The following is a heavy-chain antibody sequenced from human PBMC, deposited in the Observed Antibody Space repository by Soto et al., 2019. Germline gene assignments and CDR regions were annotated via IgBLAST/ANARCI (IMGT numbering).Heavy chain of an antibody. CDR1: GYTFTSYA. Sequence: ASVKVSCKASGYTFTSYAMHWVRQAPGQRLEWMGWINAGNGNTKYSQKFQGRVTITRDTSASTAYMELSSLRSEDTAVYYCATEALLIRNYVDYYYYGMDVWGQGTTVTVSS. CDR2: INAGNGNT. V-gene: IGHV1-3*01. D-gene: IGHD1-7*01. J-gene: IGHJ6*02. CDR3: ATEALLIRNYVDYYYYGMDV.